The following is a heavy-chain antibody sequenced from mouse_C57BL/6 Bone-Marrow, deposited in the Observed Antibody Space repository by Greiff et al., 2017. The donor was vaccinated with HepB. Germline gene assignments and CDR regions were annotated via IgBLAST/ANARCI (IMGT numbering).Heavy chain of an antibody. V-gene: IGHV5-6*02. CDR3: ARHDITTGVAPFAY. Sequence: DVKLVESGGDLVKPGGSLKLSCAASGFTFSSYGMSWVRQTPDKRLEWVATISSGGSYTYYPDSVKGRFTISRDNAKNTLYLQMSSLKSEDTAMYYCARHDITTGVAPFAYWGQGTLVTVSA. CDR2: ISSGGSYT. CDR1: GFTFSSYG. D-gene: IGHD1-1*01. J-gene: IGHJ3*01.